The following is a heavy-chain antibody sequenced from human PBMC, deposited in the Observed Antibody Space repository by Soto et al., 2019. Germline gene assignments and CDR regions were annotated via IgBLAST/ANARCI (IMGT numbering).Heavy chain of an antibody. Sequence: QVQLVESGGGVVQPGRSLRLSCAASGFTFSSYAMHWVRQAPGKGLEWVAVISYDGSNKYYADSVKGRFTISRDNSKNTLYLQMNSLRAEDTAVYYCARDPYYYDSSGYGGWFDPWGQGTLVTVSS. J-gene: IGHJ5*02. V-gene: IGHV3-30-3*01. CDR3: ARDPYYYDSSGYGGWFDP. D-gene: IGHD3-22*01. CDR1: GFTFSSYA. CDR2: ISYDGSNK.